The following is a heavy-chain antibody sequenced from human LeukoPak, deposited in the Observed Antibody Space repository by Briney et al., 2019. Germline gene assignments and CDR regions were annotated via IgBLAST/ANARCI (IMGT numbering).Heavy chain of an antibody. CDR3: ARNRDGYNSFDY. V-gene: IGHV4-4*07. J-gene: IGHJ4*02. D-gene: IGHD5-24*01. CDR2: IYTSGST. CDR1: GDSISNYY. Sequence: SETLSLTCTVSGDSISNYYWSWIRQPAGKGLDWIGRIYTSGSTNYNPSLKSRVTMSVDTSKNQFSLKLSSVTAADTAVYYCARNRDGYNSFDYWGQGTLVTVSS.